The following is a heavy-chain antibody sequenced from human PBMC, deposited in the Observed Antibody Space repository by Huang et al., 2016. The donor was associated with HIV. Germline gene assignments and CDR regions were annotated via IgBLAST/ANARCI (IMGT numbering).Heavy chain of an antibody. J-gene: IGHJ4*02. CDR2: INPVGNT. Sequence: QVQLQQWGAGLLKPSETLSLTCAVYGGSVSGFYWTWIRQRPGKGLEWRGDINPVGNTNYNPSLKSRVTISEDTSKNQLSLKLISVTAADTAMYYCARVEYAYGSRRLLYWGQGTLVTVST. D-gene: IGHD2-8*01. V-gene: IGHV4-34*01. CDR1: GGSVSGFY. CDR3: ARVEYAYGSRRLLY.